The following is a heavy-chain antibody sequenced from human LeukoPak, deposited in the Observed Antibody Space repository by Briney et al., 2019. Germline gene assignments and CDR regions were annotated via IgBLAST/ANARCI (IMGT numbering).Heavy chain of an antibody. CDR2: ISSSSSYI. V-gene: IGHV3-21*01. Sequence: PGGSLRLSCVASGFTFSSYSMDWVRQAPGKGLEWVSSISSSSSYIYYADSLKGRFTISRDNVRNSLFLQMNSLRAEDTAVYYCARSSGPAAMRDVFDIWGQGTMVTVSS. D-gene: IGHD2-2*01. CDR1: GFTFSSYS. CDR3: ARSSGPAAMRDVFDI. J-gene: IGHJ3*02.